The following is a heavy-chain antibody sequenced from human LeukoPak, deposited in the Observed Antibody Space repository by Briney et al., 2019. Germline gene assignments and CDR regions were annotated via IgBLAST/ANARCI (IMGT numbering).Heavy chain of an antibody. CDR2: IYYSGST. V-gene: IGHV4-39*01. Sequence: LETLSLTCTVSGGSISSSNYYWGWIRRPPGKGLKWIGSIYYSGSTYYNPSLKSRVTISVDTSKNQFSLKLSSVTAADTAVYYCARHPVIWPQYPSWGQGTLVTVSS. J-gene: IGHJ5*02. CDR3: ARHPVIWPQYPS. CDR1: GGSISSSNYY. D-gene: IGHD5-24*01.